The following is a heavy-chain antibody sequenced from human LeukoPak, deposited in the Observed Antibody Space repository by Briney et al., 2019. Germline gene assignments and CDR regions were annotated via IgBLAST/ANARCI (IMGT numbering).Heavy chain of an antibody. Sequence: ASVKVSCKSSGYTFTSHYMHWVRQAPEQGLEWMGIINPSGGTTSYAQKFQGRVTMTRDMSTSTVYMELSSLRSEDTAVYYCARDHSSSSSFDYWGQGTLVTVSS. V-gene: IGHV1-46*01. CDR1: GYTFTSHY. CDR2: INPSGGTT. J-gene: IGHJ4*02. CDR3: ARDHSSSSSFDY. D-gene: IGHD6-6*01.